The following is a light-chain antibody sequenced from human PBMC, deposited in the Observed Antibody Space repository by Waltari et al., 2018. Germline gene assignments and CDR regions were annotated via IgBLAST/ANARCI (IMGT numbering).Light chain of an antibody. V-gene: IGKV1-5*03. J-gene: IGKJ5*01. CDR1: QSINIW. CDR3: QQYYTFSVT. CDR2: KAS. Sequence: DIQMTQSPSTLSASVGERVTIPFRASQSINIWLAWYQQKPGKAPKLLIDKASNLASGVPSRFSGSGSGTEFTLTINSLQPDDFATYYCQQYYTFSVTFGQGTRLEIK.